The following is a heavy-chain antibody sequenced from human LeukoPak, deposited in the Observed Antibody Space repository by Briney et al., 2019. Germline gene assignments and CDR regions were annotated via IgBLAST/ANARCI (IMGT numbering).Heavy chain of an antibody. CDR2: IYPGDSDT. CDR3: ARRFCSSSSCFGGDAFDV. J-gene: IGHJ3*01. CDR1: GYTLTSYW. V-gene: IGHV5-51*01. D-gene: IGHD2-2*01. Sequence: GESLKISCKASGYTLTSYWIGWVRQMPGKGLERMGIIYPGDSDTIYGPSFQGQVTISADKSISTAYLQWSSLKASDTAMYYCARRFCSSSSCFGGDAFDVWGQGTMVTVSS.